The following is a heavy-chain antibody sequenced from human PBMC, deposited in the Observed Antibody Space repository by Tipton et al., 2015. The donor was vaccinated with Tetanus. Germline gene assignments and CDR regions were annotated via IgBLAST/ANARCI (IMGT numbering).Heavy chain of an antibody. Sequence: TLSLTCTVSGGSIRSGGYYWSWIRQHPGKGLEWIGYIYYTGNTYYNPSLKSRLTISVDTSKNQFSLKLNSVTAADTAVYYCARRSVSARFDDWGRGAQVTVSS. CDR3: ARRSVSARFDD. V-gene: IGHV4-31*03. CDR2: IYYTGNT. D-gene: IGHD6-6*01. J-gene: IGHJ4*02. CDR1: GGSIRSGGYY.